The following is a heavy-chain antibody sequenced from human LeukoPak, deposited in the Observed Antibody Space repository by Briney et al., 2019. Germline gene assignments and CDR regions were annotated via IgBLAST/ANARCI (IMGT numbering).Heavy chain of an antibody. Sequence: GRSLRLSCVASGYTFSDYGMHWVRQAPDKGLDWVAVISYDGGNKHFADSVKGRFTISRDNSRNTLYLEMNILRAEDTAVYYCAKERRSSSWYFDYWGQGTLVTVYS. J-gene: IGHJ4*02. D-gene: IGHD6-13*01. CDR1: GYTFSDYG. CDR3: AKERRSSSWYFDY. CDR2: ISYDGGNK. V-gene: IGHV3-30*18.